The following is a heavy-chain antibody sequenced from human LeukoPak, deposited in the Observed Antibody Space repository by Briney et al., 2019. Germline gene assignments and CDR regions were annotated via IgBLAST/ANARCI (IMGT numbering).Heavy chain of an antibody. D-gene: IGHD6-19*01. CDR3: ARGLFIAVADTYYFDY. CDR1: GYTFTSYD. V-gene: IGHV1-8*01. CDR2: MNPNSGNT. J-gene: IGHJ4*02. Sequence: GASVKVSCKASGYTFTSYDINWVRQATGQGLEWMGWMNPNSGNTGYAQKFQGRVTMTRNTSISTAYMELSSLRSEDTAVYYCARGLFIAVADTYYFDYWGQGTLVTVSS.